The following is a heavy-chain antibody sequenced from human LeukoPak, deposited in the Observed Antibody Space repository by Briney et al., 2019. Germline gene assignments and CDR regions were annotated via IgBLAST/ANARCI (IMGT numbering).Heavy chain of an antibody. CDR2: ISSSSYI. J-gene: IGHJ4*02. V-gene: IGHV3-21*01. CDR1: GFTFSSYS. D-gene: IGHD3-22*01. CDR3: ARARYDGNGYPIDY. Sequence: PGGSLRLSCAASGFTFSSYSMNWVRQAPGKGLEWVSSISSSSYIYYADSVKGRLTISRDNAKNSLYLQMNSLRAEDTAVYYCARARYDGNGYPIDYWGQGTLVTVSS.